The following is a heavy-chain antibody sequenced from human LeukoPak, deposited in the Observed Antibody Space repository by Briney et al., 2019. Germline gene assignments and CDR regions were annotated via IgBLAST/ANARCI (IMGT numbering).Heavy chain of an antibody. D-gene: IGHD3-10*01. CDR1: GGSFNSYY. Sequence: NSSETLSLTCTVSGGSFNSYYWSWVRQPAGKGLEWIGRIYTSGSTNYNPSLKSRVTMSVDTSKNQFSLKLSSVTAADTAVYYCARDVLLWFGELFYNWFDPWGQGTLVTVSS. J-gene: IGHJ5*02. CDR3: ARDVLLWFGELFYNWFDP. CDR2: IYTSGST. V-gene: IGHV4-4*07.